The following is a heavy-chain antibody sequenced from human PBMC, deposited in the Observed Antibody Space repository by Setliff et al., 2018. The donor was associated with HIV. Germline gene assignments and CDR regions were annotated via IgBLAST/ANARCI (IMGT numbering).Heavy chain of an antibody. D-gene: IGHD1-1*01. Sequence: ETLSLTCTVSGDPIFIGGYYWSWIRQHPGKGLEWIGSIYHSGSTYYNPSLKSRVSMSVDTSKNQFSLKLSSVTAADTAVFYCARVVQELFDSWGQGTLVTVSS. CDR2: IYHSGST. CDR3: ARVVQELFDS. V-gene: IGHV4-39*07. J-gene: IGHJ4*02. CDR1: GDPIFIGGYY.